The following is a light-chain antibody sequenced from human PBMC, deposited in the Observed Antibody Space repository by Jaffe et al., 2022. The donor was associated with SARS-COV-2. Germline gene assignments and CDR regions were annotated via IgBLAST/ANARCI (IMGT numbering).Light chain of an antibody. V-gene: IGKV1-33*01. CDR1: QDISNY. CDR2: DAS. Sequence: DIQMTQSPSSLSASVGDRVTITCQASQDISNYLNWYQQKPGKAPKLLIYDASNLETGVPSRFSGSGSGTDFTFTISSLQPEDIATYYCQQYDNLPTIIPYTFGQGTKLEIK. CDR3: QQYDNLPTIIPYT. J-gene: IGKJ2*01.